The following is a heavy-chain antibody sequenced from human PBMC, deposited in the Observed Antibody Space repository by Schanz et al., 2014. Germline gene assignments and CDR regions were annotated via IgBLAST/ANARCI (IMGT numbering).Heavy chain of an antibody. CDR1: GYTFRHYG. J-gene: IGHJ4*02. CDR2: ISGYNGNT. CDR3: ARGWGYDALTGYVF. Sequence: QVQLVQSGGEVKKPGASVKVSCKASGYTFRHYGISWLRQAPGQGLEWMGYISGYNGNTNYAPKVQDRVNMTTDTSTSTAYMELRSLRSDDTAVYYCARGWGYDALTGYVFWGQGTLVTVSS. D-gene: IGHD3-9*01. V-gene: IGHV1-18*04.